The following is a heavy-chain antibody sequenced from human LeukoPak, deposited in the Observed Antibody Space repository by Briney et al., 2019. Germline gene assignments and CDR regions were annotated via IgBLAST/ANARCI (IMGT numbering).Heavy chain of an antibody. V-gene: IGHV3-21*01. CDR3: ARDLQQWLPRGAHHDAFDI. CDR1: GFTFSSYS. Sequence: PGGSLRLSCAASGFTFSSYSMNWVRQAPGKGLEWVSSISSSSSYIYYADSVKGRFTISRDNAKNSLYLQMNSLRAEDTAVYYCARDLQQWLPRGAHHDAFDIWGQGTMVTVSS. CDR2: ISSSSSYI. D-gene: IGHD6-19*01. J-gene: IGHJ3*02.